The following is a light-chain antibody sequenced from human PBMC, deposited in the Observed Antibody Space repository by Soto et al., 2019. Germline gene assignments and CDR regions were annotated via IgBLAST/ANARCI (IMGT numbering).Light chain of an antibody. Sequence: QSALTQAASVSESPGQSISLSCGGTSTDVGSHNYVSWYQQHPGKAPKLIIFEVNNRPSGVSHRFSGSKSGNTASLTISDLQGEDEADYYCSSYTTTNTVVFGGGTQLTVL. V-gene: IGLV2-14*01. J-gene: IGLJ2*01. CDR2: EVN. CDR1: STDVGSHNY. CDR3: SSYTTTNTVV.